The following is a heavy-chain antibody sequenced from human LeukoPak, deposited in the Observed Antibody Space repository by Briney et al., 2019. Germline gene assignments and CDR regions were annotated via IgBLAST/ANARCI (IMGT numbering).Heavy chain of an antibody. D-gene: IGHD3-16*01. J-gene: IGHJ4*02. CDR3: ARQAQDDHVWGSPNHFDY. CDR1: GYSFTSYW. CDR2: IYPGDSDT. Sequence: GESLKISCKGSGYSFTSYWIGWVRQMPGKGLEWMGIIYPGDSDTRYSPSFQGQVTISADKSISTAYLQWSSLKASDTAMYYCARQAQDDHVWGSPNHFDYWGQGTLVTVSS. V-gene: IGHV5-51*01.